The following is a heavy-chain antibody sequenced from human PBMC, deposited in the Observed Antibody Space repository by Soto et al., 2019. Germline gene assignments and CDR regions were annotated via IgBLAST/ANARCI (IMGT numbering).Heavy chain of an antibody. J-gene: IGHJ6*02. D-gene: IGHD6-6*01. CDR3: AKYRGIAARRDYYYYGMDV. V-gene: IGHV3-23*01. Sequence: RGSLRLSCAASGFTFSSYAMSWVRQAPGKGLEWVSAISGSGGSTYYADSVKGRFTISRDNSKNTLYLQMNSLRAEDTAVYYCAKYRGIAARRDYYYYGMDVWGQGPTVTVSS. CDR1: GFTFSSYA. CDR2: ISGSGGST.